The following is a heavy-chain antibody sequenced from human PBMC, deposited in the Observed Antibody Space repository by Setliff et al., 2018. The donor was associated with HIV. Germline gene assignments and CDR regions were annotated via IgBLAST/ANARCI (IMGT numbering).Heavy chain of an antibody. D-gene: IGHD3-3*01. J-gene: IGHJ4*02. V-gene: IGHV3-23*01. CDR1: GFTFKSFA. Sequence: GGSLRLSCVASGFTFKSFAMNWVRQPPGRGLEWVAAISGSGHNATYSDSVKGRFTISRDNSNKTLHLQMNRLRAEDSAVYYCARSAIFGVVWGQGALVTVS. CDR2: ISGSGHNA. CDR3: ARSAIFGVV.